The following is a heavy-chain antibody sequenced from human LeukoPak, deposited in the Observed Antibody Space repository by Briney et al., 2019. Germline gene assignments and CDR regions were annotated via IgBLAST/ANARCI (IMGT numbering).Heavy chain of an antibody. J-gene: IGHJ4*02. Sequence: PSETLSLTCTVSGGSISNYYWSWVRQAPGKGLEWVSAISGSGGSTYYAGSVKGRFTISRDNSKNTLYLQMNSLRAEDTAVYYCTKGGGVHSHSDWGQGTLVTVSS. CDR3: TKGGGVHSHSD. CDR1: GGSISNYY. V-gene: IGHV3-23*01. CDR2: ISGSGGST. D-gene: IGHD2-15*01.